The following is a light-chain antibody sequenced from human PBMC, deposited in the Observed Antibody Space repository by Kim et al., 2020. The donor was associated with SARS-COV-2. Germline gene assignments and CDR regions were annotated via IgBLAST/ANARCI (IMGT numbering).Light chain of an antibody. CDR2: GAS. V-gene: IGKV3-15*01. J-gene: IGKJ1*01. Sequence: IVMTQSPATLSVSPGERATLSCRASQSVSSNLAWYQQKPGQAPRLLIFGASTRATGIPARFSGSGSGTEFTLTISSLQSEDFAVYYCQQYNNSPSTFGQGTKVDIK. CDR1: QSVSSN. CDR3: QQYNNSPST.